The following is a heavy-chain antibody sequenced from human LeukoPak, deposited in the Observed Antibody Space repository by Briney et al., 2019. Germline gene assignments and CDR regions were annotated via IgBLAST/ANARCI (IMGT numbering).Heavy chain of an antibody. CDR3: ARGLWFGVHITPVGAFDI. J-gene: IGHJ3*02. CDR2: IYHSGST. Sequence: SETLSLTCTVSGYSISSGYYWGWMRQPPGKGLEWIGSIYHSGSTYYNPSLKSRVTISVDTSKNQFSLKLSSVTAADTAVYYCARGLWFGVHITPVGAFDIWGQGTMVTVSS. V-gene: IGHV4-38-2*02. D-gene: IGHD3-10*01. CDR1: GYSISSGYY.